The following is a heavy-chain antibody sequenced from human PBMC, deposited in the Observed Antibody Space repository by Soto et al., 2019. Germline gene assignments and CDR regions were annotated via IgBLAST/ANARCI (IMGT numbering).Heavy chain of an antibody. CDR2: ISYDGSNK. CDR3: AIGPSSGDYQPFDY. V-gene: IGHV3-30*03. CDR1: GFTFSSYG. D-gene: IGHD4-17*01. Sequence: GGSLRLSCAASGFTFSSYGMHWVRQAPGKGLEWVAVISYDGSNKYYADSVKGRFTISRDNSKNTLYLQMNSLRAEDTAVYYCAIGPSSGDYQPFDYWGQGTLVTGSS. J-gene: IGHJ4*02.